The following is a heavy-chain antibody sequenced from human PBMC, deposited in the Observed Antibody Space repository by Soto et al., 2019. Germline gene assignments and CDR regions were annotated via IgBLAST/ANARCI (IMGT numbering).Heavy chain of an antibody. CDR1: GGSISTYY. J-gene: IGHJ4*02. V-gene: IGHV4-59*08. D-gene: IGHD6-13*01. CDR3: ARHGPIAAAGTVFDY. CDR2: IYYSGST. Sequence: PSETLSLTCTVSGGSISTYYWSWIRQPPGKGLEWIGYIYYSGSTNYNPSLKSRVTISVGTSKNQFSLKLSSVTAADTAVYYCARHGPIAAAGTVFDYWGQGTLVTVSS.